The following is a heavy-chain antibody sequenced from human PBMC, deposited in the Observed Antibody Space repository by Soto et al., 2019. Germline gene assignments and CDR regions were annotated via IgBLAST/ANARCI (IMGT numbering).Heavy chain of an antibody. Sequence: GASVMVSCKTSGYTFTSYYMHWVRQDPGQGLEWMGIINPTGGSTSYAQKFQGRVTMTRDTSTSTVYMELSSLRSEDTAVYYCARDLGGNQGYCSGGSCYDTPDYYYYGMDVWGQGTTVTVSS. CDR2: INPTGGST. CDR3: ARDLGGNQGYCSGGSCYDTPDYYYYGMDV. J-gene: IGHJ6*02. V-gene: IGHV1-46*01. D-gene: IGHD2-15*01. CDR1: GYTFTSYY.